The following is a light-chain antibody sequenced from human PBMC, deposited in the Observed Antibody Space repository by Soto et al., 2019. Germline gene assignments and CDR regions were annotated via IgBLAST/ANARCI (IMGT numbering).Light chain of an antibody. CDR3: CSYADRYTFDV. V-gene: IGLV2-11*01. Sequence: QSVLTQPPSASGSPGQSVTISCTGTSSDVGAYDYVSWYQQHPGKAPKLMLSDVFERPSRVPDRFSGSKSGNTASLTISGLQAEDEADYYCCSYADRYTFDVFGTGTKVTVL. CDR1: SSDVGAYDY. CDR2: DVF. J-gene: IGLJ1*01.